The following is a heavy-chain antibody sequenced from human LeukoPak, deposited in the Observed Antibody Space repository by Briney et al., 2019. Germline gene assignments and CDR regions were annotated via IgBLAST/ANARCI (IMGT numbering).Heavy chain of an antibody. CDR2: FDPEDGET. J-gene: IGHJ3*02. D-gene: IGHD4-17*01. CDR3: ATYHDYGACDAFDI. V-gene: IGHV1-24*01. CDR1: GYILTELS. Sequence: ASVNVSCKVCGYILTELSMHWVRQAPGKGLEGMGGFDPEDGETIYAQKFQGRVTMTEDTSTDTAYMELSSLRSEDTAVDYCATYHDYGACDAFDIWGQGTMVTVSS.